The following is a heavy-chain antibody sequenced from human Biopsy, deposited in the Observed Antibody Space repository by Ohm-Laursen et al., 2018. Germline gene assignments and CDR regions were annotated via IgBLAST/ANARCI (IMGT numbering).Heavy chain of an antibody. V-gene: IGHV2-70*16. Sequence: TQTLTLTCTLSGFSLNTRGMSVTWIRQPPGKALEWLARIDWDDAEFYNGSLKTRLTISKDTSENHVVLTLSDVDPVDTATYYCARIPILVVPAAIVYRHRRHLQGLDVWGQGTTVTVSS. CDR1: GFSLNTRGMS. CDR2: IDWDDAE. J-gene: IGHJ6*02. D-gene: IGHD2-2*02. CDR3: ARIPILVVPAAIVYRHRRHLQGLDV.